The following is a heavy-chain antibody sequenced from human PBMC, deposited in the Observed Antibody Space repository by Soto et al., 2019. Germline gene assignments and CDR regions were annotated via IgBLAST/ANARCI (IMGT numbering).Heavy chain of an antibody. J-gene: IGHJ4*02. D-gene: IGHD2-15*01. V-gene: IGHV3-30-3*01. CDR2: ISYDGSNK. CDR3: ARDDCSGGSCYFDY. CDR1: GFTFSSYA. Sequence: QVQLVESGGGVVQPGRSLRLSCAASGFTFSSYAMHWVRQAPGKGLEWVAVISYDGSNKYYADSVKGRFTISRDNSKNTLYLRMNSLRAEDTAVYYCARDDCSGGSCYFDYWGQGTLVTVSS.